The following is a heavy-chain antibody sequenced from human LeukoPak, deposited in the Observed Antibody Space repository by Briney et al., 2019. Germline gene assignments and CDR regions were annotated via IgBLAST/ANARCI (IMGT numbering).Heavy chain of an antibody. V-gene: IGHV3-30*07. D-gene: IGHD2-15*01. CDR2: ISYDGSNK. CDR1: GFTFSSYA. CDR3: ARSHGGFDY. J-gene: IGHJ4*02. Sequence: SGGSLRLSCAASGFTFSSYAMHWVRQPPGKGLEWVAVISYDGSNKYYADSVKGRFTISRDNSKNTLYLQMNSLRAEDTAVYYCARSHGGFDYWGQGTLVTVSS.